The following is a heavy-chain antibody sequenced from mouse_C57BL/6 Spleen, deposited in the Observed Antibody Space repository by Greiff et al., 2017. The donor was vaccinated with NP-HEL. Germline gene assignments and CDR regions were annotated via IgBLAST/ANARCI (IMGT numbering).Heavy chain of an antibody. Sequence: EVKLVESGPGLVKPSQSLSLTCSVTGYSITSGYYWNWIRQFPGNKLEWMGYISYDGSNNYNPSLKNRISITRDTSKNQFFLKLNSVTTEDTATYYCARGYYGLDYWGQGTTLTVSS. CDR1: GYSITSGYY. V-gene: IGHV3-6*01. D-gene: IGHD1-1*01. CDR3: ARGYYGLDY. J-gene: IGHJ2*01. CDR2: ISYDGSN.